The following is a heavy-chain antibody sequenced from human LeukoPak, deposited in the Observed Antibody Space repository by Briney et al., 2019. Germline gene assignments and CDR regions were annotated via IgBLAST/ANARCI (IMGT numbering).Heavy chain of an antibody. D-gene: IGHD1-1*01. CDR3: ARVNINNWHSCDY. Sequence: TSETLSLTCAVSGGSISSNNWWGWVRQPPGKGLEWIGEIYHSGSPNYNPSLKSRVTISVDKSRNHFSLNLSSVTAADTAVYYCARVNINNWHSCDYWGQGTLVTVSS. J-gene: IGHJ4*02. CDR1: GGSISSNNW. V-gene: IGHV4-4*02. CDR2: IYHSGSP.